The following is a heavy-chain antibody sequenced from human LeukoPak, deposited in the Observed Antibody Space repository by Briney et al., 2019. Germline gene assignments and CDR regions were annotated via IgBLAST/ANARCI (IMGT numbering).Heavy chain of an antibody. CDR2: ISCSGST. V-gene: IGHV4-31*03. Sequence: PSQTLSLTCTVSGGSISSCGYYWIWNRQHPGQDLAWMGYISCSGSTYYNPSLKSRLTMSVDASKYQFSLRLPSVTAAYTAIFCWARRDYYVGGGRNWFYPWSQGTLVTVSS. D-gene: IGHD3-16*01. CDR1: GGSISSCGYY. CDR3: ARRDYYVGGGRNWFYP. J-gene: IGHJ5*02.